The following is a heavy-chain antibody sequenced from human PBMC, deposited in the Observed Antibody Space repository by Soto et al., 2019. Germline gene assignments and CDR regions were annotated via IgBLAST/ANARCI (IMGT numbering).Heavy chain of an antibody. CDR1: GYSFSDYF. V-gene: IGHV1-2*02. D-gene: IGHD3-16*01. CDR2: INPKTAAT. Sequence: QVQLVQSGAEVKKSGASVKVSCKPSGYSFSDYFMQWVRQAPGQGLEWVAWINPKTAATNYAKKFQGRVSLTWDTSSPTAYAELTRLRPHDTAVYYCARIMWGMIYYNGMDVWGQGTTLFVSS. J-gene: IGHJ6*02. CDR3: ARIMWGMIYYNGMDV.